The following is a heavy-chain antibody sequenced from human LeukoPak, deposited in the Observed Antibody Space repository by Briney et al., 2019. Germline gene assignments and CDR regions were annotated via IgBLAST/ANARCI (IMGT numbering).Heavy chain of an antibody. CDR2: IKQDGSEK. CDR1: GGSISSDNW. V-gene: IGHV3-7*01. CDR3: ARVEASGYDYGAFDY. Sequence: ETLSLTCAVTGGSISSDNWWSWVRQAPGKGLEWVANIKQDGSEKYYVDSVKGRFTISRDNAKNSLYLQMNSLRAEDTAVYYCARVEASGYDYGAFDYWGQGTLVTVSS. J-gene: IGHJ4*02. D-gene: IGHD5-12*01.